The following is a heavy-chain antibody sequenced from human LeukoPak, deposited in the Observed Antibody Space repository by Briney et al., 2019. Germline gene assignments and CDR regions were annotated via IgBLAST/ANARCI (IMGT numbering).Heavy chain of an antibody. V-gene: IGHV4-59*01. Sequence: SETLSLTCTVSGGSISSYYWSWIRQPPGKGLAWIGYIYYSGSTNYNPSLKSRVTISVDTSKNQFSLKLSSVTAADTAVYYCASAVYGDYVDYWGQGTLVTVSS. CDR3: ASAVYGDYVDY. CDR2: IYYSGST. J-gene: IGHJ4*02. CDR1: GGSISSYY. D-gene: IGHD4-17*01.